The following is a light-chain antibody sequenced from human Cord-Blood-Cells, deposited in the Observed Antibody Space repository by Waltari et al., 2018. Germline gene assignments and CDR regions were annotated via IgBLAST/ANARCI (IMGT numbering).Light chain of an antibody. J-gene: IGKJ5*01. CDR1: QIIRSY. V-gene: IGKV1-39*01. CDR3: QQSYSTPIT. Sequence: DIQMTQSPSSLSASVGDRVTITCLAHQIIRSYLNRYQQKQGKAPKLLIYAASRLQSGVPSRFSGSGSGTDFTLTISSLQPEDFATYYCQQSYSTPITFGQGTRLEIK. CDR2: AAS.